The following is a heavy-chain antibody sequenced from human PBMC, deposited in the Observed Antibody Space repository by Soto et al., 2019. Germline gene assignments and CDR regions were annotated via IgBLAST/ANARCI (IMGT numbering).Heavy chain of an antibody. CDR2: IYYSGST. D-gene: IGHD4-17*01. V-gene: IGHV4-59*01. Sequence: SETLSLTCTVSGCSISSYYWSWIRQPPGKGLEWIGYIYYSGSTNYKPSLKSRVTISVDTSKKQFSLKLSSVTAADTAVYYCARVRDDYGDSFDYWGQGALVTVSS. J-gene: IGHJ4*02. CDR3: ARVRDDYGDSFDY. CDR1: GCSISSYY.